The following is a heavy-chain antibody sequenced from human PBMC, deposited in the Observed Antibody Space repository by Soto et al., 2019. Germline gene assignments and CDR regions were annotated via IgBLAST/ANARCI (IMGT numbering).Heavy chain of an antibody. V-gene: IGHV2-70*01. J-gene: IGHJ6*02. D-gene: IGHD6-13*01. CDR2: IDWDDDK. CDR3: ARTPGYSSSWYKNYYYYGMDV. CDR1: GFSLSTSGMC. Sequence: SGPTLVNPTQTLTLTCTFSGFSLSTSGMCVGWIRQPPGKALEWLALIDWDDDKYYSTSLKTRLTISKDTSKNQVVLTMTNMDPVDTATYYCARTPGYSSSWYKNYYYYGMDVWGQGTTVTVSS.